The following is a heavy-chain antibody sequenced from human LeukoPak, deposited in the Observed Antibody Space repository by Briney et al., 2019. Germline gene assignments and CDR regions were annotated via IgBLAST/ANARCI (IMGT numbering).Heavy chain of an antibody. CDR3: VKGRGLDYGYFYFDH. V-gene: IGHV3-9*03. Sequence: GGSLRLSCAASGFSFDDYGMNWVRQAPGKGLEWVSGISWDGGNVAYADSFKGRFTISRDNAKNSLYLQINSLRTEDMALYYCVKGRGLDYGYFYFDHWGRGTRVTVSS. J-gene: IGHJ4*01. CDR1: GFSFDDYG. CDR2: ISWDGGNV. D-gene: IGHD3-16*01.